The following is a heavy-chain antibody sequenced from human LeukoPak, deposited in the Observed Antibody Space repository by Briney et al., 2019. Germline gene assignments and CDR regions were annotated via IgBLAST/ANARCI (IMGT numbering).Heavy chain of an antibody. CDR3: ARGYDILTGYFCYYYYGMDV. V-gene: IGHV3-30*04. J-gene: IGHJ6*02. CDR2: ISYDGSNK. D-gene: IGHD3-9*01. CDR1: GFTFSSYA. Sequence: GRSLRLSCAASGFTFSSYAMHWVRQALGKGLEWVAVISYDGSNKYYADSVKGRFTISRDNSKNTLYLQMNSLRAEDTAVYYCARGYDILTGYFCYYYYGMDVWGQGTTVTVSS.